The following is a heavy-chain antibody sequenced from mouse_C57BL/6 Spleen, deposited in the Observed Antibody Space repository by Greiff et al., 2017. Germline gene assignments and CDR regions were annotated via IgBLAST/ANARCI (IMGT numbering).Heavy chain of an antibody. CDR1: GYTFTSYW. V-gene: IGHV1-52*01. D-gene: IGHD1-1*01. CDR3: ARSGVTTVVAPSYFDY. J-gene: IGHJ2*01. Sequence: QVQLQQPGAELVRPGSSVKLSCKASGYTFTSYWMHWVKQRPIQGLEWIGNIDPSDSETHYNQKFKDKATLIVDKSSSTAYMQLSSLTSEDSAVYYCARSGVTTVVAPSYFDYWGQGTTLTVSS. CDR2: IDPSDSET.